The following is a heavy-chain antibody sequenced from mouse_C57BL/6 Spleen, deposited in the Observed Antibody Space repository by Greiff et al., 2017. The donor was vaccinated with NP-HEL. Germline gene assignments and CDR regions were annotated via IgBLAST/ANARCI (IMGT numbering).Heavy chain of an antibody. Sequence: QLQQSGPELVKPGASVKISCKASGYAFSSSWMNWVKQRPGKGLGWIGRIYPGDGDTNYNGKFKGKATLTADKSSSTAYMQLSSLTSEDSAVYFCARYHYYGSSYYFDYWGQGTTLTVSS. CDR1: GYAFSSSW. J-gene: IGHJ2*01. D-gene: IGHD1-1*01. CDR3: ARYHYYGSSYYFDY. CDR2: IYPGDGDT. V-gene: IGHV1-82*01.